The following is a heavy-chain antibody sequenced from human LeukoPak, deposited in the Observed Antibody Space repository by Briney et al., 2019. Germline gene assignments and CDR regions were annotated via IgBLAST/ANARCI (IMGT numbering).Heavy chain of an antibody. CDR2: ISSSSSYI. Sequence: GGSLRLSCAASGFTFSSYSMNWVRQAPGKGLEWVSSISSSSSYIYYADSVKGRFTISRGNAKNSLYLQMNSLRAEDTAVYYCASARIVGAPSAFDIWGQGTMVTVSS. D-gene: IGHD1-26*01. CDR1: GFTFSSYS. V-gene: IGHV3-21*01. CDR3: ASARIVGAPSAFDI. J-gene: IGHJ3*02.